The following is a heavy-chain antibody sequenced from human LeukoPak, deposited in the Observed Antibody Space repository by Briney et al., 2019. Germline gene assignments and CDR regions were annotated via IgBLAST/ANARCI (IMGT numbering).Heavy chain of an antibody. D-gene: IGHD2-2*01. V-gene: IGHV3-23*01. CDR2: ISGSGEST. CDR1: GFTFSNYA. J-gene: IGHJ4*02. Sequence: GGSLRLSCAASGFTFSNYAMNWVRQGPGKGLEWVSAISGSGESTYYADSVKGRFTISRDNSKNMLYLQMNSLRAEDTTLYYCAKGDIIEVPAAFYWGQGTLVTVSS. CDR3: AKGDIIEVPAAFY.